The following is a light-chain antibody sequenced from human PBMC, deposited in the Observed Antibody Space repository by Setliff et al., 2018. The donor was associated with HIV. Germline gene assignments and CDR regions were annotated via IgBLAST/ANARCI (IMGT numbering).Light chain of an antibody. Sequence: QSVLTQPASVPGSPGQSITISCTGTSSDVGRYNLVSCYQQHPGKAPKLMIYQATKRPSGVSNRFSGSKSGNTASLTISGLQAEDEADYYCCSNTGSNTYVFGTGTKV. J-gene: IGLJ1*01. V-gene: IGLV2-23*01. CDR1: SSDVGRYNL. CDR3: CSNTGSNTYV. CDR2: QAT.